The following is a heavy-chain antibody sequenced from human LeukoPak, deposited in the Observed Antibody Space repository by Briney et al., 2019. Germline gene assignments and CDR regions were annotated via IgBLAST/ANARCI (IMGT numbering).Heavy chain of an antibody. CDR3: AKVGISNLFDP. Sequence: GGSLRLSCAASGFTFSSYSMNWVRQAPGKGLEWVSSISSSSSYIYYADSVKGRFTISRDNSKNTLYLQMNSLRAEDTAVYYCAKVGISNLFDPWGQGTPVTVSS. V-gene: IGHV3-21*01. CDR1: GFTFSSYS. J-gene: IGHJ5*02. D-gene: IGHD1-14*01. CDR2: ISSSSSYI.